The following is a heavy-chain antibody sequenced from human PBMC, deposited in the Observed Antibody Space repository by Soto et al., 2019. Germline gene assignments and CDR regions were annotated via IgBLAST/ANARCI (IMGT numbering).Heavy chain of an antibody. CDR3: ARGTSTVTIDF. V-gene: IGHV1-2*02. J-gene: IGHJ4*02. CDR1: GYTFIDYY. CDR2: MNPNSGGT. Sequence: QVRLVQSGAEVKKPGASVRVSCEASGYTFIDYYIHWVRQAPWQGLEWLGWMNPNSGGTTYAQSFQGRVTLARDASINIASLDLSRLRSDDTAVYYCARGTSTVTIDFWGQGTLVTVSS. D-gene: IGHD4-17*01.